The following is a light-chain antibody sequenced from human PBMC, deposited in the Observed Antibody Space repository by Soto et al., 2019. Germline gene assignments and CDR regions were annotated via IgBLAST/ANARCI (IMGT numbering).Light chain of an antibody. V-gene: IGKV3-11*01. Sequence: EIFLTQYPDTLSLSPGERATLTCRASQSVTNYIAWYQQRPGQAPRLLIYDASNRATGVPARFSGSRSGTDFTLTISDLEPADFGLHYCQQRLNWPPGFGQGTKVDI. J-gene: IGKJ1*01. CDR3: QQRLNWPPG. CDR2: DAS. CDR1: QSVTNY.